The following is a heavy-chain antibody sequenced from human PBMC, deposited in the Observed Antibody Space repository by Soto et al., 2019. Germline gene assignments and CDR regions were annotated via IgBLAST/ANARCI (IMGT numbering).Heavy chain of an antibody. CDR3: ARGSRGYYYGMDV. J-gene: IGHJ6*02. Sequence: GASVKVSCKASGGTFSSYAISWVRQAPGQGLEWMGGIIPIFGTANYAQKFQGRVTITADESASTAYMELSSLRSEDTAVYYCARGSRGYYYGMDVWGQGTTVTVSS. CDR2: IIPIFGTA. V-gene: IGHV1-69*13. D-gene: IGHD1-1*01. CDR1: GGTFSSYA.